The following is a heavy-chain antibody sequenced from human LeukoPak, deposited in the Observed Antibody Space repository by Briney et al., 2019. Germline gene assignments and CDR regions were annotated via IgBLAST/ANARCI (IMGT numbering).Heavy chain of an antibody. CDR1: GFTFSSYA. Sequence: GSLRLSCAASGFTFSSYAMSWVRQAPGKGLEWVSAISGSGGSTYYADSVNGRFTISRDNAKSTVYLQMNSLTAEDTAVYYCARDGGTSTPFDYWGQGTLVTVSS. D-gene: IGHD2-15*01. CDR2: ISGSGGST. V-gene: IGHV3-23*01. CDR3: ARDGGTSTPFDY. J-gene: IGHJ4*02.